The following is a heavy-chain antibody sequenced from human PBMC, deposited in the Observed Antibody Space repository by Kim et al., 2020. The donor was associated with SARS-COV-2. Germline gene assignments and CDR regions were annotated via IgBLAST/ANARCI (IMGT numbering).Heavy chain of an antibody. D-gene: IGHD3-3*02. J-gene: IGHJ6*02. Sequence: SETLSLTCTVSGGSISSGGYYWSWIRQHPGKGLEWIGYIYYSGSTYYNPSLKSRVTISVDTSKNQFSLKLSSVTAADTAVYYCARGSTIFGVVDYYYYGMDVWGQGTTVTVSS. CDR1: GGSISSGGYY. CDR2: IYYSGST. CDR3: ARGSTIFGVVDYYYYGMDV. V-gene: IGHV4-31*03.